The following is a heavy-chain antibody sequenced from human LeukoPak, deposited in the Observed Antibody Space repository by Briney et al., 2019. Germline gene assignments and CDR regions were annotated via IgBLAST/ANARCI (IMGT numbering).Heavy chain of an antibody. D-gene: IGHD6-13*01. CDR3: AKAGHSSSWAWADY. V-gene: IGHV3-23*01. CDR1: GFTFSSYA. CDR2: ISGSDDST. J-gene: IGHJ4*02. Sequence: PGGSLRLSCAASGFTFSSYAMSWFRQAPGKGLEWVSVISGSDDSTYYADSVKGRFTISRGNSKNTLFLQMNSLRAEDTALYYCAKAGHSSSWAWADYWGQGTLVTVSS.